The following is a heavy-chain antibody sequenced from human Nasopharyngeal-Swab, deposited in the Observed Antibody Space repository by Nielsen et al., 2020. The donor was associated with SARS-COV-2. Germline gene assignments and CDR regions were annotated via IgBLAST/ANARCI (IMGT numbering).Heavy chain of an antibody. J-gene: IGHJ6*02. CDR1: GGSISSSSYY. CDR2: IYYSGST. V-gene: IGHV4-39*07. CDR3: VGSSWYGDYYYYYGMDV. D-gene: IGHD6-13*01. Sequence: SETLSLTSTVSGGSISSSSYYWGWIRQPPGKGLEWIGSIYYSGSTYYNPSLKSRVTISVDTSKNQFSLKLNSVTAADTAVYYCVGSSWYGDYYYYYGMDVWGQGTTVTVSS.